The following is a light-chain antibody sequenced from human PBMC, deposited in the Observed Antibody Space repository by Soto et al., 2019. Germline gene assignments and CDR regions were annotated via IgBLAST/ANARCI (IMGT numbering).Light chain of an antibody. Sequence: EIVLTQSPATLSVSPGLTATLSCRASQSVGSNLAWYQQNPGQAPRLVIYGASNRASGFPARFSGSGSGTDFTLTITSLQSEDIAVYYCQQYNNWPITFGQGTKVDIK. CDR2: GAS. CDR1: QSVGSN. CDR3: QQYNNWPIT. V-gene: IGKV3-15*01. J-gene: IGKJ1*01.